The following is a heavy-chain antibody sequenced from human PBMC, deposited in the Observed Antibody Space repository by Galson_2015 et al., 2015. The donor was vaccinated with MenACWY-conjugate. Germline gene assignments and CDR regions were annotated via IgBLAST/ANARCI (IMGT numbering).Heavy chain of an antibody. CDR2: INSDGRST. J-gene: IGHJ4*02. D-gene: IGHD1-26*01. Sequence: SLRLSCAASGFTFSTYWMHWVRHAPGKGLVWVSRINSDGRSTSYAESVKGRFTISRDNAKNTLYLQMNSLRAEDTAVYYCARLGGNYRTTSHFDYWGQGSLVTVSS. CDR3: ARLGGNYRTTSHFDY. CDR1: GFTFSTYW. V-gene: IGHV3-74*01.